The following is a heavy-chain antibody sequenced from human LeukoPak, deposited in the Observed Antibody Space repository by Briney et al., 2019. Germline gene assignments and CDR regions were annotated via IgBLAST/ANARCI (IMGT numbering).Heavy chain of an antibody. D-gene: IGHD3-16*01. V-gene: IGHV3-23*01. J-gene: IGHJ4*02. CDR1: GFTFSSYA. CDR2: INDNGRST. CDR3: VMGFYFDY. Sequence: GGSLRLSCAASGFTFSSYAMNWVRQAPGKGQEWVSGINDNGRSTYYADSVKGRFTISRDNSRNTLFLQMNSLRAEDTAVYYGVMGFYFDYWGPGNLVTVSS.